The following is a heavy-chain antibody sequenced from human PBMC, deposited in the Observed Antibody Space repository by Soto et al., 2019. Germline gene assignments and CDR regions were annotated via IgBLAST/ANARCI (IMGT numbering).Heavy chain of an antibody. V-gene: IGHV1-2*04. CDR2: INPNSGGT. CDR3: ARGGDGYRDALEI. CDR1: GYTFTGYY. Sequence: ASVKVSCKASGYTFTGYYMHWVRQAPGQGLEWMGWINPNSGGTNYAQKFQGWVTMTRDTSISTAYMELSRLRSDDTAVYYCARGGDGYRDALEIWSQGTLVTVSS. D-gene: IGHD5-12*01. J-gene: IGHJ3*02.